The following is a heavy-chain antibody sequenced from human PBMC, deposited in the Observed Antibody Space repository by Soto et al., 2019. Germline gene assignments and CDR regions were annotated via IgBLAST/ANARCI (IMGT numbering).Heavy chain of an antibody. Sequence: EVQLLDSGGGLVQPGGSLRLSCAASGFTFSSYAMNWVRQAPGKGLEWVSVISGSDGSTYYADSVKGRFTISRDNSKNTLYLQMNSLSAADTAVYYCARRGPGTYFDYWGQGTLVTVSS. J-gene: IGHJ4*02. CDR2: ISGSDGST. V-gene: IGHV3-23*01. D-gene: IGHD6-13*01. CDR1: GFTFSSYA. CDR3: ARRGPGTYFDY.